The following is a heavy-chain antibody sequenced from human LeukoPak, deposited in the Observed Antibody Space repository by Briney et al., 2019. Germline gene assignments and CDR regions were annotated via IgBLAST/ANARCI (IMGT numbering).Heavy chain of an antibody. CDR2: IIPIFGTA. CDR3: ARGLDYRSQDYYFDY. J-gene: IGHJ4*02. D-gene: IGHD4-11*01. V-gene: IGHV1-69*13. Sequence: SVKISCKASGGTFSSYAISWVRQAPGQGLEWMGGIIPIFGTANYAQKFQGRVTITADESTSTAYMELSSLRSEDTAVYYCARGLDYRSQDYYFDYWGQGTLVTVSS. CDR1: GGTFSSYA.